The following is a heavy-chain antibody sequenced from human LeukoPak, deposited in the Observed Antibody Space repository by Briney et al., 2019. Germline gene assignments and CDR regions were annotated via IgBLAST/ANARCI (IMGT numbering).Heavy chain of an antibody. J-gene: IGHJ5*02. CDR1: GYTFTGYY. CDR3: AAPGYCRGGSCYPNWFDP. Sequence: GASVKVSCKASGYTFTGYYMHWVRQAPGQGLELMGRINPNSGGTNYAQKFQGRVTMTRGTSISTAYMELSRLRSDDTAVYYCAAPGYCRGGSCYPNWFDPWGQGTLVTVSS. V-gene: IGHV1-2*06. CDR2: INPNSGGT. D-gene: IGHD2-15*01.